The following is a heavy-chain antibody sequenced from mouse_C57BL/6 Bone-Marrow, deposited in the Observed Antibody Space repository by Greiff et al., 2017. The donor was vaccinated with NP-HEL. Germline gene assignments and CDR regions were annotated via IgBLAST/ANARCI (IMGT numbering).Heavy chain of an antibody. CDR3: ARGNYGSSWYFDV. Sequence: EVQRVESGGGLVKPGGSLKLSCAASGFTFTSYAMSWVRQTPEKRLEWVATISDGGSYTYYSDNVKGRFTISRDTAKNNLYLQMSHRKSEDTAMYYCARGNYGSSWYFDVWGTGTTVTVSS. J-gene: IGHJ1*03. V-gene: IGHV5-4*01. CDR2: ISDGGSYT. D-gene: IGHD1-1*01. CDR1: GFTFTSYA.